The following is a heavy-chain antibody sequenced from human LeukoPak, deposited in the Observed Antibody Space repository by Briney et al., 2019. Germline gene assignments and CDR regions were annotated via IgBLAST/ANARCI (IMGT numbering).Heavy chain of an antibody. J-gene: IGHJ6*02. D-gene: IGHD3-3*01. CDR1: GFTFSSYG. Sequence: GGSLRLPCAASGFTFSSYGMHWVRQAPGKGLEWVAVISYDGSNKYYADSVKGRFTISRDNSKNTLYLQMNSLRAEDTAVYCCAKDSGYDFWSGYYSGYYYYGMDVWGQGTTVTVSS. CDR3: AKDSGYDFWSGYYSGYYYYGMDV. V-gene: IGHV3-30*18. CDR2: ISYDGSNK.